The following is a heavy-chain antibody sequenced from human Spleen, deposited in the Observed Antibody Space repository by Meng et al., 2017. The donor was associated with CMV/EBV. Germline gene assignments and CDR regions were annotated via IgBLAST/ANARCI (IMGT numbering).Heavy chain of an antibody. D-gene: IGHD5-12*01. J-gene: IGHJ5*02. Sequence: GESLKISCATSGFTFSTFGMNWVRQAPGKGLEWVAVISYDGSNKYYADSVKGRFTISRDNAKNSLYLQMNSLRAEDTAFYYCAKDISSGLANNWFDPWGQGTLVTVSS. V-gene: IGHV3-30*18. CDR1: GFTFSTFG. CDR3: AKDISSGLANNWFDP. CDR2: ISYDGSNK.